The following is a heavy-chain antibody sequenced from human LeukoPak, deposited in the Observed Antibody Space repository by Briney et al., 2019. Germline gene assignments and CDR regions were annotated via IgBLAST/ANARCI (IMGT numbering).Heavy chain of an antibody. D-gene: IGHD3-3*01. CDR1: GFTFSSYW. Sequence: SGGSLRLSCAASGFTFSSYWMSWVRQAPGKGLEWVANTKQDGSEKYYVDSVKGRFTISRDNAKNSLYLQMNSLRAEDTAVYYCASLVGLRFLEWLSPLDYWGQGTLVTVSS. V-gene: IGHV3-7*01. J-gene: IGHJ4*02. CDR3: ASLVGLRFLEWLSPLDY. CDR2: TKQDGSEK.